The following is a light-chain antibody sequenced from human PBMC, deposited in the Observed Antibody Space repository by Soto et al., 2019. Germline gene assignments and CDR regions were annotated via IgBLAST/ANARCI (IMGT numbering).Light chain of an antibody. CDR2: DAS. CDR1: QDINNY. Sequence: DIQLTQSPSSLSASVGDRVTITCQASQDINNYLNWYQQKPGKVPKLLIFDASSVETGVPSRFSGSGSGTHFTFTISSLEPEDIATYHCQQYEDLPLTFGGGTRVELK. V-gene: IGKV1-33*01. CDR3: QQYEDLPLT. J-gene: IGKJ4*01.